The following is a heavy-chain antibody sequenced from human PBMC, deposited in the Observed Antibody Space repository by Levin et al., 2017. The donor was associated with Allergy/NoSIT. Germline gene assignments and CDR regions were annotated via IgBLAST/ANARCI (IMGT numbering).Heavy chain of an antibody. D-gene: IGHD2-2*01. CDR1: GFSLSTRGMR. V-gene: IGHV2-70*04. J-gene: IGHJ6*03. CDR2: IDWDDDK. CDR3: ARGYQRGYYDYMDG. Sequence: SGPTLVKPTQTLTLTCTFSGFSLSTRGMRVSWIRQPPGKALEWLARIDWDDDKFYSTSLKTRLTISKDTSKNQVVLTMTNMDPVDTATYYCARGYQRGYYDYMDGWGKGTTVTVSS.